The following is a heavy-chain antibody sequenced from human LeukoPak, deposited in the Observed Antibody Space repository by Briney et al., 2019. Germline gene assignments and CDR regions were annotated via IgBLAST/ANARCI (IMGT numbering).Heavy chain of an antibody. CDR1: GYTFTIYG. D-gene: IGHD3-22*01. CDR2: ISAYNGNT. J-gene: IGHJ4*02. V-gene: IGHV1-18*01. CDR3: ARGGTYYYDSSGYYEALDY. Sequence: ASVTVSFKSSGYTFTIYGISWVRQAPGQGLEWMGWISAYNGNTNYAQKLQGRVTMTTDTSTSTAYMELRSLRSDDTAVYYCARGGTYYYDSSGYYEALDYWGQGTLVTVSS.